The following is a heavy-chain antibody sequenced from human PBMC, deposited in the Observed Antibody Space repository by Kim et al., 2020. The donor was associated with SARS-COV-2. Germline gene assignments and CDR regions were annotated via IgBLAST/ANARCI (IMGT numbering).Heavy chain of an antibody. J-gene: IGHJ4*02. CDR2: IYYTGST. CDR1: GGSISSSNYY. CDR3: ASLFYGSGGYFRDY. D-gene: IGHD3-10*01. Sequence: SETLSLTCTVSGGSISSSNYYWGWIRQPPGKGLEWIGNIYYTGSTYYNPSLKSRVTISVDTSKNQFSLKLSSVTAADTAVYYCASLFYGSGGYFRDYWGQGTLVTVSS. V-gene: IGHV4-39*01.